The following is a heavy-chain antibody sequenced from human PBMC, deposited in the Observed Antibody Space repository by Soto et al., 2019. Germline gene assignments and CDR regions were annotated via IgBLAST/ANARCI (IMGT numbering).Heavy chain of an antibody. CDR3: ARTLTQWELLACGY. V-gene: IGHV1-46*01. D-gene: IGHD1-26*01. CDR1: GYTFTNYY. J-gene: IGHJ4*02. Sequence: ASVKVSCKASGYTFTNYYLHWVRQAPGQGLEWMGRINPSGVGTIYAQKFQGRVTMTADESTSTVYMELSSLRSEDTAVYYCARTLTQWELLACGYWGQGTLVTVSS. CDR2: INPSGVGT.